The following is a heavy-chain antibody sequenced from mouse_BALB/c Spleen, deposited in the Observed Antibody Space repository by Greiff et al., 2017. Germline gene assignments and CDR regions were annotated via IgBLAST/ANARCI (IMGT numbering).Heavy chain of an antibody. CDR3: ARGTATYWYFDV. D-gene: IGHD1-2*01. CDR2: IDPENGNT. Sequence: VQLKQSGAELVRPGALVKLSCKASGFNIKDYYMHWVKQRPEQGLEWIGWIDPENGNTIYDPKFQGKASITADTSSNTAYLQLSSLTSEDTAVYYCARGTATYWYFDVWGAGTTVTVSS. CDR1: GFNIKDYY. V-gene: IGHV14-1*02. J-gene: IGHJ1*01.